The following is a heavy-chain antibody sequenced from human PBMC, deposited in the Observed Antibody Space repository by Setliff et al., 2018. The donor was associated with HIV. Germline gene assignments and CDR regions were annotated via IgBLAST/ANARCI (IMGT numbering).Heavy chain of an antibody. J-gene: IGHJ6*02. CDR1: GGSISSGSYY. CDR2: IYTSGST. V-gene: IGHV4-61*02. D-gene: IGHD3-10*01. Sequence: SETLSLTCTVSGGSISSGSYYWSWIRQPAGKGLERIGRIYTSGSTNYKPSLKSRVTISVDTSKNQFSLKLSSVTAADTAVYYCASQYYYGSGSYLRYGMDVWGQGTTVTVSS. CDR3: ASQYYYGSGSYLRYGMDV.